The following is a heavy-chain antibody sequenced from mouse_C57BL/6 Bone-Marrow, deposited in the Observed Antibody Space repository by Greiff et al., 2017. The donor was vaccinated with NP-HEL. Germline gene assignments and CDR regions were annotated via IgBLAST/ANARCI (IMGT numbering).Heavy chain of an antibody. CDR3: ARPVYYDYGGSWFAY. V-gene: IGHV1-81*01. CDR2: IYPRSGNT. J-gene: IGHJ3*01. D-gene: IGHD2-4*01. CDR1: GYTFTSYG. Sequence: VQLQQSGAELARPGASVKLSCKASGYTFTSYGISWVKQRTGQGLEWIGEIYPRSGNTYYNEKFKGKATLTADKSSSPAYMELRSLTSEDSAVYFCARPVYYDYGGSWFAYWGQGTLVTVSA.